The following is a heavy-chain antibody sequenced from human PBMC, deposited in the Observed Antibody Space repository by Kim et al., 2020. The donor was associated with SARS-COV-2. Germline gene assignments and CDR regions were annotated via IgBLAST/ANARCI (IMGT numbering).Heavy chain of an antibody. V-gene: IGHV3-7*01. CDR1: GIPFSNAW. J-gene: IGHJ4*02. CDR3: MGGPACDY. CDR2: IKQDGSEK. Sequence: GGSLRLSCAVSGIPFSNAWFNWVRQGLGKGLEWVGHIKQDGSEKYYVVSVTGRFTISRYNAKYSIYLQLNSLRAEDTAVYYCMGGPACDYWGQGTLVTVS.